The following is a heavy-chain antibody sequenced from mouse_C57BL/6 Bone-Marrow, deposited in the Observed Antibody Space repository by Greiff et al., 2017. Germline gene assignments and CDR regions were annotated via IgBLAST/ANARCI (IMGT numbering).Heavy chain of an antibody. CDR2: INPNDGTT. CDR1: GYSFTDYN. CDR3: ARGYDYDYAMDY. V-gene: IGHV1-39*01. D-gene: IGHD2-4*01. Sequence: EVKLMESGPELVKPGASVKISCKASGYSFTDYNMNWVKQSNGKSLEWIGVINPNDGTTSYTQKFKGKATLTVDQSSSTAYMQLNSLTSEDSAVYYCARGYDYDYAMDYWGQGTSVTVSS. J-gene: IGHJ4*01.